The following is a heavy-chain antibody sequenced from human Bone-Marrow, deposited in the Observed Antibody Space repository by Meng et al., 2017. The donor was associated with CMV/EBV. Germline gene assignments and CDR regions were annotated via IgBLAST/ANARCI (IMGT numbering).Heavy chain of an antibody. V-gene: IGHV1-46*01. CDR2: INPSGGST. CDR3: ARGSAVRGVIVYYYVMDF. D-gene: IGHD3-10*01. CDR1: GYTFTSCY. J-gene: IGHJ6*02. Sequence: ASVKVSCKASGYTFTSCYMHWVRQAPGQGLEWMGIINPSGGSTSYAQKFQGRVTMTRDTSTSTVYMELSSLRSEDTAVYYCARGSAVRGVIVYYYVMDFWGQRTTVTVSS.